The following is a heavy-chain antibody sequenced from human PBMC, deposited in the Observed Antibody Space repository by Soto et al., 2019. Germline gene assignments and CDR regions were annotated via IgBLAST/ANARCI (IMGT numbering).Heavy chain of an antibody. Sequence: EVQLVESGGGLVQPGGSLRLSCAASGFTFTTYWMKWVRQAPGKGLEWVADIKQGGSEKYYVDSVKGRFTISRDNAKNSLYLQMNSLGAEDTAVYYCARGGLGRYFDLCGRGTRVTVSS. J-gene: IGHJ2*01. CDR1: GFTFTTYW. CDR3: ARGGLGRYFDL. CDR2: IKQGGSEK. D-gene: IGHD1-26*01. V-gene: IGHV3-7*05.